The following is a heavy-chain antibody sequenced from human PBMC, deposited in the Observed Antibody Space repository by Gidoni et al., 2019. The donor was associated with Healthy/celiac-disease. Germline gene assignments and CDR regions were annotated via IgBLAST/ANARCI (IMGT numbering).Heavy chain of an antibody. D-gene: IGHD1-26*01. J-gene: IGHJ3*02. V-gene: IGHV3-23*01. Sequence: EVQLLESGGGLVQPGGSLRLSCAASGFTFSSYAMSWVRQAPGKGLGGVSAISGSGGSTYYADSVKGRFTISRDNSKNTLYLQMNSLRAEDTAVYYCAKMGVIGGSYYDAFDIWGQGTMVTVSS. CDR1: GFTFSSYA. CDR3: AKMGVIGGSYYDAFDI. CDR2: ISGSGGST.